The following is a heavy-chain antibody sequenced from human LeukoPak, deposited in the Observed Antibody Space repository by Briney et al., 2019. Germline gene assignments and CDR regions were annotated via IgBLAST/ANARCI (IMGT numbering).Heavy chain of an antibody. Sequence: PSETLSLTCTVSGGSISSYYWSWIRQPPGKGLEWIGYIYYSGSTNYNPSLKSRVTISVDTSKNQFSLKLSSVTAADTAVYYCARDRGGDFWSSYYDYWGQGTLVTVSS. CDR1: GGSISSYY. CDR2: IYYSGST. J-gene: IGHJ4*02. CDR3: ARDRGGDFWSSYYDY. D-gene: IGHD3-3*01. V-gene: IGHV4-59*01.